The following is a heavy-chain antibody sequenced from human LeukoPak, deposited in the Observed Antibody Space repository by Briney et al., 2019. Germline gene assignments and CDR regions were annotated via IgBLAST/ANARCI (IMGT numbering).Heavy chain of an antibody. CDR2: IYTSGST. CDR3: ARESSHIAPYYGMDV. D-gene: IGHD5-12*01. J-gene: IGHJ6*02. V-gene: IGHV4-4*07. CDR1: GGSISSYY. Sequence: SETLSLTCTLSGGSISSYYWSWIRQPAGKGLEWIGRIYTSGSTNYNPSLKSRVTMSVDTSKNQFSLKLSSVTAADTAVYYCARESSHIAPYYGMDVWGQGTTVTVSS.